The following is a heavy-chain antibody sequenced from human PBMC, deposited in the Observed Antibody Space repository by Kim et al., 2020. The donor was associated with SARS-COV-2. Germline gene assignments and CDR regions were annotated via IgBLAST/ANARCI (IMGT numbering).Heavy chain of an antibody. CDR2: ISSSGSTI. V-gene: IGHV3-48*03. J-gene: IGHJ4*02. CDR1: GFTFSSYE. D-gene: IGHD4-17*01. Sequence: GGSLRLSCAASGFTFSSYEMNWVRQAPGKGLEWVSYISSSGSTIYYADSVKGRFTISRDNAKNSLYLQMNSLRAEDTAVYYCASVRHDYGDYSWGYWGQGTLVTVSS. CDR3: ASVRHDYGDYSWGY.